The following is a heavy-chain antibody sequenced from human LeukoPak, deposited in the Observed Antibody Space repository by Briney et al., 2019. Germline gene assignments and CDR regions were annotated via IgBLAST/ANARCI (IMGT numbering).Heavy chain of an antibody. D-gene: IGHD1-26*01. CDR2: IAGTGGST. J-gene: IGHJ3*01. V-gene: IGHV3-23*01. CDR3: AKAFRIVGIGNPDDAFDV. CDR1: GFTFNKYA. Sequence: PGGSLRLSCAASGFTFNKYAMNWVRQPPGKGREWVSSIAGTGGSTYYADSVKGRFTLSRDNSENTLYLQLNSLRAEDSGIYYCAKAFRIVGIGNPDDAFDVWGQGTVVTVS.